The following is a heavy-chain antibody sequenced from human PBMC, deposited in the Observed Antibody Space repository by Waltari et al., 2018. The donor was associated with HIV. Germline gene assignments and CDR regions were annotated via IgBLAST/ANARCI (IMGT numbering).Heavy chain of an antibody. J-gene: IGHJ6*02. CDR1: VGSISSSANY. Sequence: QLQLQESGPGLVKPSETLSLTCPVSVGSISSSANYWSWIRQPPGKGLEWIGNIYYSGNTYYNPSLKSRLSISVDTSKNQFSLKMTSVTAADTAVYYCARSDKGYNFYFGMDVWGQGTSVTVSS. CDR3: ARSDKGYNFYFGMDV. CDR2: IYYSGNT. V-gene: IGHV4-39*01. D-gene: IGHD2-15*01.